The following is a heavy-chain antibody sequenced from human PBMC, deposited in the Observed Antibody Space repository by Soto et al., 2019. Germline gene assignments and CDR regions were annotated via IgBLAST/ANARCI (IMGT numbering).Heavy chain of an antibody. CDR2: IYYSGST. V-gene: IGHV4-61*01. CDR3: ARVNGGDVVDY. CDR1: GGSVSSGSYY. D-gene: IGHD5-12*01. J-gene: IGHJ4*02. Sequence: QVQLQESGPGLVKPSETLSLTCTVSGGSVSSGSYYWIWIRQPPGKGLEGIGNIYYSGSTNYNPCLNSRATISVDTSKNQFSLKLSSVTAADTAVYYCARVNGGDVVDYWGQGTLVTVSS.